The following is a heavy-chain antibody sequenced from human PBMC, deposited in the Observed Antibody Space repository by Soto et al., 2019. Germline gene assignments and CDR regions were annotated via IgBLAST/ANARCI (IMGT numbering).Heavy chain of an antibody. CDR1: GGSISSGTYY. CDR3: ARSITMVRGVIYMAFDI. J-gene: IGHJ3*02. D-gene: IGHD3-10*01. Sequence: PSETLSLTCTVSGGSISSGTYYWGWIRQPPGRGLEWIGCIYYNGSTYYNPSLKSRVTISADTSKNQFSLKLSSVTAADTAVYYCARSITMVRGVIYMAFDILGQGTMVNGSS. V-gene: IGHV4-39*01. CDR2: IYYNGST.